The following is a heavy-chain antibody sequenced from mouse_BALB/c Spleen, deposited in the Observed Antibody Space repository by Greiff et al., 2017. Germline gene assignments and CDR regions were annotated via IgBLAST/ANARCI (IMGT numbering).Heavy chain of an antibody. CDR2: IWAGGST. J-gene: IGHJ4*01. D-gene: IGHD2-14*01. V-gene: IGHV2-9*02. CDR1: GFSLTSYC. Sequence: VKLVESGPGLVAPSQSLSITCTVSGFSLTSYCVHWVRQPPGKGLEWLGVIWAGGSTNYNSALMSRLSISKDNSKSQVFLKMHSLQTDDTAMYYCARGPYYRDDPYAMDYWGQGTSVTVSS. CDR3: ARGPYYRDDPYAMDY.